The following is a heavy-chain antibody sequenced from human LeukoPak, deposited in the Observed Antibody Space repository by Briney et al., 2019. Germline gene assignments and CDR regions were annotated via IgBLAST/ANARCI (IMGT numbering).Heavy chain of an antibody. CDR2: INPNSGGT. J-gene: IGHJ4*02. V-gene: IGHV1-2*02. CDR1: GYTFTGYY. D-gene: IGHD3-3*01. CDR3: ARGAPYYDFWSGLYYFDY. Sequence: GASVKVSCKASGYTFTGYYMHWVRQAPGQGLEWMGWINPNSGGTNYAQKFQGRVTMTRDTSISTAYMELSRLRSDDTAVYYCARGAPYYDFWSGLYYFDYWGQGTLVTVSS.